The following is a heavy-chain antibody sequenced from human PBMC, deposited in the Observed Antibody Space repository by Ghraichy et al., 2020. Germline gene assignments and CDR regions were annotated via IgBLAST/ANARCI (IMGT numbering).Heavy chain of an antibody. CDR1: GAPLSGDC. D-gene: IGHD3-16*01. J-gene: IGHJ4*02. CDR3: AKGRNYVWGMGGY. CDR2: IGHSGST. Sequence: SETLSLTCAVNGAPLSGDCWSWIRQSAGRGLEWIGEIGHSGSTIYKPSFESRVTMSLDTSKNQVSLKLRSVTAADTATYYCAKGRNYVWGMGGYWGQGTLVSVSS. V-gene: IGHV4-34*01.